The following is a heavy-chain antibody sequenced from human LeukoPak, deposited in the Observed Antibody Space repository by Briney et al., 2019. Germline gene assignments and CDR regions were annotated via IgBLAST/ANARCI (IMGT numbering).Heavy chain of an antibody. V-gene: IGHV3-23*01. Sequence: PGASLRLSCAASGFTFSSYAMSWVRQAPGKGLEWVSAISGSGGSTYYADSVKGRFTISRDNSKNTLYLQMNSLRAGDTAVYYCAKVIGWKWAFDIWGQGTMVTVSS. CDR3: AKVIGWKWAFDI. D-gene: IGHD1-1*01. J-gene: IGHJ3*02. CDR1: GFTFSSYA. CDR2: ISGSGGST.